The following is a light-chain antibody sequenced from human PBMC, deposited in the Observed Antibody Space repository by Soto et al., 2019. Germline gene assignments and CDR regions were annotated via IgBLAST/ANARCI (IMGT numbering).Light chain of an antibody. CDR1: QTVRNNY. CDR2: GAS. CDR3: QHYGTTRYS. V-gene: IGKV3-20*01. Sequence: EIVLTQSPGARSVSPWERATLSCRASQTVRNNYLAWYQQKAGQAPRLLIYGASIRTTGTPDRFSGSGSGPDFILTISRLEPEDSAVYYCQHYGTTRYSFGQGTKLEIK. J-gene: IGKJ2*01.